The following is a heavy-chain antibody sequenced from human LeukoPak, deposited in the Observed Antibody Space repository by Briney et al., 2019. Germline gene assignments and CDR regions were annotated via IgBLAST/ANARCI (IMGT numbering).Heavy chain of an antibody. V-gene: IGHV3-30*18. Sequence: LPGRSLRLSCAASGFTFRNHGTHWVRQAPGRGLEWVAIISYDGNEKYYADSVKGRFTISRGNSKNMLFLQMNNLRAEDTALYYCAKDLDTAMDYWGQGILVTVSS. CDR2: ISYDGNEK. J-gene: IGHJ4*02. D-gene: IGHD5-18*01. CDR1: GFTFRNHG. CDR3: AKDLDTAMDY.